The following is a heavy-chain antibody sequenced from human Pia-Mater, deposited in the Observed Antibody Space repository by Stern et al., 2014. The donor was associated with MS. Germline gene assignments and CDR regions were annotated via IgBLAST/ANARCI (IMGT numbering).Heavy chain of an antibody. CDR3: ARGVAGSYYNKWFDP. Sequence: QVQLQESGPGLVKPSETLSLTCTVSGGAMTTYYWTWIRQPAGKGLEWIGRVDTSGGTNYNPSLESRVTGSVATSKTQFYLALGSVTAADTAVYYCARGVAGSYYNKWFDPWGQGILVTVSS. CDR2: VDTSGGT. D-gene: IGHD3-10*01. CDR1: GGAMTTYY. V-gene: IGHV4-4*07. J-gene: IGHJ5*02.